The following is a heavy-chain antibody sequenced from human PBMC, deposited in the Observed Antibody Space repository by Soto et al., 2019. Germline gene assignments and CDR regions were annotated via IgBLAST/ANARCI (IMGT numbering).Heavy chain of an antibody. V-gene: IGHV3-30-3*01. D-gene: IGHD5-18*01. Sequence: EGSLRLSCAASGFTFSSYAMHWVRQAPGKGLEWVAVISYDGSNKYYADSVKGRFTISRDNSKNTLYLQMNSLRAEDTAVYYCARASRVLRGYSYGSDYWGQGTLGTVSS. CDR3: ARASRVLRGYSYGSDY. J-gene: IGHJ4*02. CDR2: ISYDGSNK. CDR1: GFTFSSYA.